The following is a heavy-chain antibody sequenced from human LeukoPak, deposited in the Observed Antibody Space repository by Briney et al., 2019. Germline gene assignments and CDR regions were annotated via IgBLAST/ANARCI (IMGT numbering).Heavy chain of an antibody. D-gene: IGHD3-10*01. CDR1: GDSISTYY. V-gene: IGHV4-59*01. CDR3: ARRVEMSSASATSNTWLDH. J-gene: IGHJ5*02. Sequence: PSETLSLTCTVSGDSISTYYWNWIRLPPGKRLEWIGHIHFSGETNYNPSLKSRVTISLDSAKNQFSLRLISVSAADTAVYFCARRVEMSSASATSNTWLDHWGQGILVSVSP. CDR2: IHFSGET.